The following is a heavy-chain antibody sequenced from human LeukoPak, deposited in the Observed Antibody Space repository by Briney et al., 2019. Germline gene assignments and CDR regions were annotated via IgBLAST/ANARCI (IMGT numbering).Heavy chain of an antibody. D-gene: IGHD6-19*01. CDR2: ISDTGDRR. CDR1: GFTFSNFW. V-gene: IGHV3-23*01. J-gene: IGHJ3*02. CDR3: ITQWLYLGAFDI. Sequence: QPGGSLRLSCAASGFTFSNFWMNWVRQAPGKGLEWVSRISDTGDRRHYADSVKGRFTISRDNSKNTLYLQMNSLRADDTAVYYCITQWLYLGAFDIWGQGTMVTVSS.